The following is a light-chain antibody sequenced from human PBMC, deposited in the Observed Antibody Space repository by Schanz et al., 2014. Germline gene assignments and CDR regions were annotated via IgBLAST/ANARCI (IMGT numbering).Light chain of an antibody. J-gene: IGLJ2*01. CDR3: CSYAGSSSVV. CDR2: DVS. Sequence: QSALTQPRSVSGSPGQSVTISCTGTSSDVGRYNYVSWYQQHPGKPPKLMISDVSNRPSGVSNRFSGSKSGNTASLTISGLQAEDEGDYYCCSYAGSSSVVFGGGTKLTVL. CDR1: SSDVGRYNY. V-gene: IGLV2-11*01.